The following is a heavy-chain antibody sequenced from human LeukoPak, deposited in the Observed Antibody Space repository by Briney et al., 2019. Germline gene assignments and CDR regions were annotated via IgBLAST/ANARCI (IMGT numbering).Heavy chain of an antibody. CDR3: AKDRAGYCSSTSCPRGMDV. Sequence: GPSLRLSCAASGFTFSSYAMSWVRQAPGKGLEWVSAISGSGGSTYYADYVKGRFRISRDNSKNTLYLQMNSLRGEDTAVYYCAKDRAGYCSSTSCPRGMDVWGQGTTVTVSS. D-gene: IGHD2-2*01. J-gene: IGHJ6*02. V-gene: IGHV3-23*01. CDR1: GFTFSSYA. CDR2: ISGSGGST.